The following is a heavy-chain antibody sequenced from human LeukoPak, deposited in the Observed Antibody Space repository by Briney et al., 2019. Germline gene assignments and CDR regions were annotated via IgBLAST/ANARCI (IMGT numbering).Heavy chain of an antibody. CDR1: GFTFSSYG. Sequence: GGSLRLSCAASGFTFSSYGMHWVRQAPGEGLEWVAVIWYDGSNKYYADSVKGRFTISRDNSKNTLYLQMNSLRAEDTAVYYCAKAAYYYDSSGYLVDYWGQGTLVTVSS. D-gene: IGHD3-22*01. CDR3: AKAAYYYDSSGYLVDY. CDR2: IWYDGSNK. J-gene: IGHJ4*02. V-gene: IGHV3-33*06.